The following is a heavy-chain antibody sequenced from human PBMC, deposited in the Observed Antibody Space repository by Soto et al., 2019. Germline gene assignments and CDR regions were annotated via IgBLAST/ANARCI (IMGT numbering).Heavy chain of an antibody. Sequence: LRLSCAASGFTFSSYGMHWVRQAPGKGLEWVAVISYDGSNKYYAGSVKGRFTISRDNSKNTLYLQMSSLRAEDTAVYYCVKDGSSGWPYYYDMDVWGQGTTVTVSS. CDR2: ISYDGSNK. J-gene: IGHJ6*02. D-gene: IGHD6-19*01. CDR1: GFTFSSYG. V-gene: IGHV3-30*18. CDR3: VKDGSSGWPYYYDMDV.